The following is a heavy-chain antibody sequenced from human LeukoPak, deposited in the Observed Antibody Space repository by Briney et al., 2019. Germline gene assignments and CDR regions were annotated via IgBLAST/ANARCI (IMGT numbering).Heavy chain of an antibody. D-gene: IGHD3-16*01. Sequence: GGSLRLSCAASGFTFNNYAMSWVRQAPGKGLEWVSATSTGGASTYYADSVKGRFTISRDNSKSTLYLQMTSLRAEDTAVYYCAKAGGGMSAMRTLGPFDIWGQGTMVTVSS. CDR2: TSTGGAST. CDR1: GFTFNNYA. J-gene: IGHJ3*02. V-gene: IGHV3-23*01. CDR3: AKAGGGMSAMRTLGPFDI.